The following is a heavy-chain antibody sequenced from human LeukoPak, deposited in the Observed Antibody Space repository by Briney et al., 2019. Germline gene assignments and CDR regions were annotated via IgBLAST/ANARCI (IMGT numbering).Heavy chain of an antibody. J-gene: IGHJ6*02. V-gene: IGHV3-23*01. CDR2: ISGSGGST. Sequence: TGGSLRLSCAASGFTFSSYAMSWVRQAPGKGLEWVSAISGSGGSTYYADSVKGRFTISRDNSKNTLYLQMNSLRAEDTAVYYCASSYYDFWSGYPVGMDVWGQGTTVTVSS. CDR3: ASSYYDFWSGYPVGMDV. D-gene: IGHD3-3*01. CDR1: GFTFSSYA.